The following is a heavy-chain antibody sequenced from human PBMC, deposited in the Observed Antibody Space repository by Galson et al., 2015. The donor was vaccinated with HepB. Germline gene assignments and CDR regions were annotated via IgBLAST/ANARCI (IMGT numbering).Heavy chain of an antibody. D-gene: IGHD4-17*01. J-gene: IGHJ4*02. CDR2: IYWDDDQ. V-gene: IGHV2-5*02. CDR1: GFSLSTSEEG. CDR3: AHIRDSASVRFDS. Sequence: PALVKPTQTLTLTCTFSGFSLSTSEEGVGVAWIRQPPGKALEWLALIYWDDDQRYSPSLKKRLTITKDSSKDQVVLIMTRMDPMDTATYYCAHIRDSASVRFDSWGQGAQVTASS.